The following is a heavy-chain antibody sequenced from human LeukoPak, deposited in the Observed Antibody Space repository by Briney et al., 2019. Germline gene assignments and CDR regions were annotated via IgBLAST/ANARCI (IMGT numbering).Heavy chain of an antibody. V-gene: IGHV4-39*01. J-gene: IGHJ4*02. CDR3: AGRGAPTSPGHY. CDR2: TSYSGTT. Sequence: SETLSLTCTVSGGSISSSGYYWNWVRQPPGRGLEWIGSTSYSGTTYYNPALKSRVSISADTSQNQFSLKLNSVTAADTAVYYCAGRGAPTSPGHYWGQGTLVTVSS. CDR1: GGSISSSGYY. D-gene: IGHD2-2*01.